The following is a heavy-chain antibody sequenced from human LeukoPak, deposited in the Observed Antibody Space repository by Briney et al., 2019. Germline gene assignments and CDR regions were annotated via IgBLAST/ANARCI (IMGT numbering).Heavy chain of an antibody. CDR1: GFTFDDYD. D-gene: IGHD3-10*01. J-gene: IGHJ4*02. CDR2: INWNGGST. V-gene: IGHV3-20*04. CDR3: ARGLTIVRGIIINFDY. Sequence: GGSLRLSCAASGFTFDDYDMSWVRQAPGKGLEWVSSINWNGGSTGYADSVKGRLTISRDNAKNSLYLQMNSLRAEDTALYYCARGLTIVRGIIINFDYWGQGTLVTVSS.